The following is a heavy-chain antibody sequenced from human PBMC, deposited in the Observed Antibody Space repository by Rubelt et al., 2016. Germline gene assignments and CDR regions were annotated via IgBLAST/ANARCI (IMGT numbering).Heavy chain of an antibody. D-gene: IGHD2-8*01. Sequence: QVQLQESGPGLVKPSETLSLTCAVSGGSISRYYWSWIRQSPGKGLEWIGYIFYSGSTDYNPSLRSRATMSIDTSRSQFSLNLSSVTAADTAMYYCARVGYVGRGANYWGQGTLVTVSS. CDR2: IFYSGST. V-gene: IGHV4-59*12. CDR3: ARVGYVGRGANY. CDR1: GGSISRYY. J-gene: IGHJ4*02.